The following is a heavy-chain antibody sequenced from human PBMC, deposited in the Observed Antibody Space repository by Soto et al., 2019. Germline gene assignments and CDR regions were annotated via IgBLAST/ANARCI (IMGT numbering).Heavy chain of an antibody. V-gene: IGHV1-18*01. CDR3: APHHGRTTSENWYDS. D-gene: IGHD1-1*01. J-gene: IGHJ5*01. Sequence: QVHLVQSGVEVKTPGASVKVSCQASGYTFFTYDISWVRQAPGQGLEWMGWISTYSGDTKYAQKFQGRVTMTTDTSTTPAYLALSSLEPDDTAVYYCAPHHGRTTSENWYDSWGQGTLVTVSS. CDR1: GYTFFTYD. CDR2: ISTYSGDT.